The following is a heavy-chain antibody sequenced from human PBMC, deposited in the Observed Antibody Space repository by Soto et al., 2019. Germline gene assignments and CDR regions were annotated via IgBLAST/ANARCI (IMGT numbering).Heavy chain of an antibody. CDR2: ITAGGFNT. J-gene: IGHJ4*02. CDR3: AKNIGGFSGYANFDY. Sequence: EVQLLESGGDLVQPGGSLRLSCVASGFTFSNDDLSWVPQASGKGLEWVSAITAGGFNTYYADSVKGRFTISRDNSKNTLYLQMNSLRAEDTAVYYCAKNIGGFSGYANFDYWGQGTLVTVSS. CDR1: GFTFSNDD. V-gene: IGHV3-23*01. D-gene: IGHD5-12*01.